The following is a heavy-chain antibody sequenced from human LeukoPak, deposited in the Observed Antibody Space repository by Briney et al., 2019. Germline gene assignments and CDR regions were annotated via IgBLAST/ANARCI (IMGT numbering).Heavy chain of an antibody. CDR3: ARDYYSDY. CDR1: GYTFTRHY. Sequence: ASVKVSCKASGYTFTRHYMHWVRQAPGQGLEGMGWINPNSGDSNYAQKFQGRVTMTSDTSISTAYMDLSRLTFDDTAVYYCARDYYSDYWGQGTPVTVSS. J-gene: IGHJ4*02. CDR2: INPNSGDS. D-gene: IGHD3-10*01. V-gene: IGHV1-2*02.